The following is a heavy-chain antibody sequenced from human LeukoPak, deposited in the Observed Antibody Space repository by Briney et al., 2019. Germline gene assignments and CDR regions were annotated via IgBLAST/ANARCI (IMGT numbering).Heavy chain of an antibody. V-gene: IGHV3-30-3*01. J-gene: IGHJ4*02. CDR1: GFTFSSYA. CDR3: ARDPPFDFWSGGEYYFDY. Sequence: GRSLRLSCAASGFTFSSYAMHWVRQAPGKGLEWVAVISYDGSNKYYPDSVKGRFTISRDNSKNTLYLQMNSLRAEDTAVYYCARDPPFDFWSGGEYYFDYWGQGTLVTVSS. D-gene: IGHD3-3*01. CDR2: ISYDGSNK.